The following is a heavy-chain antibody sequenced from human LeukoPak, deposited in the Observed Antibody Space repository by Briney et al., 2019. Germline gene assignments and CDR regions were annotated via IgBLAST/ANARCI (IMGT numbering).Heavy chain of an antibody. CDR3: ARVPLETHFYSGYDWGVL. D-gene: IGHD5-12*01. J-gene: IGHJ4*02. CDR1: GFTFSSYW. Sequence: GGSLRLSCAASGFTFSSYWMSWVRQAPGKGLEWVANIKQDGSEKYYVDSVKGRFTISRDNAKNSLYLQMNSLRAEDTAVYYCARVPLETHFYSGYDWGVLGGQGTLVTVSS. CDR2: IKQDGSEK. V-gene: IGHV3-7*01.